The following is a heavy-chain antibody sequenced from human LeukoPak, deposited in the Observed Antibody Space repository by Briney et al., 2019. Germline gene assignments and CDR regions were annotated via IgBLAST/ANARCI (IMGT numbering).Heavy chain of an antibody. V-gene: IGHV3-30*02. CDR3: AKDLTY. J-gene: IGHJ4*02. CDR2: VLYDGSNK. CDR1: GFTFSNSG. Sequence: PGGSLRLSCAASGFTFSNSGMHWVRQAPGKGLEWVAFVLYDGSNKYYTDSVKGRFTISRDNSRNTLYLQMNSLRPEDGAVYYCAKDLTYWGQGTLVTVSS.